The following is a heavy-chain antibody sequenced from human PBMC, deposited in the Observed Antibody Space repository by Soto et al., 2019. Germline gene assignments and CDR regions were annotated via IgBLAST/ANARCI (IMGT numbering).Heavy chain of an antibody. CDR1: GASISNHSFY. V-gene: IGHV4-39*07. J-gene: IGHJ6*03. Sequence: PSETLSLTCTVSGASISNHSFYWGWIRQPPGKGLEWIGSLSYSGSAYYSPSLKSRVTIYADTSKNQFSLTLTSVTAADTAVYYCSRGVRYSNYEGSVYYYYYMDVWGKGTTVTVSS. CDR3: SRGVRYSNYEGSVYYYYYMDV. CDR2: LSYSGSA. D-gene: IGHD4-4*01.